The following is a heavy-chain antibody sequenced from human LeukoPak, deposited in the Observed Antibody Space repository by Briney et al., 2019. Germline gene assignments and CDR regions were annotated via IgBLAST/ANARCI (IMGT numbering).Heavy chain of an antibody. CDR2: IYYSGST. Sequence: SETLSLTCTVSGGSIRSTTYHWGWIRQPPGKGLEWIGSIYYSGSTYYNPSLKSRVTISVDTSKYQFSLKLTSVTAADTAMYYCARHRMVRTTYYFDYWGQGTLVTVSS. J-gene: IGHJ4*02. CDR1: GGSIRSTTYH. V-gene: IGHV4-39*01. D-gene: IGHD3-10*01. CDR3: ARHRMVRTTYYFDY.